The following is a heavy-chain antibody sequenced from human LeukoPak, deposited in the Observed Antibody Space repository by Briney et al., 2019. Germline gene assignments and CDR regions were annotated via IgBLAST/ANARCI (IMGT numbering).Heavy chain of an antibody. CDR1: GGSISSYY. CDR3: ARVWHYDSSGPRMDV. D-gene: IGHD3-22*01. CDR2: IYTSGST. V-gene: IGHV4-4*07. Sequence: PSETLSLTCTVSGGSISSYYWSWIRQPAGKGLEWIGRIYTSGSTNYNPSLKSRVTMSVDTSKNQFSLKLSSVTAADTAAYYCARVWHYDSSGPRMDVWGKGTTVTVSS. J-gene: IGHJ6*04.